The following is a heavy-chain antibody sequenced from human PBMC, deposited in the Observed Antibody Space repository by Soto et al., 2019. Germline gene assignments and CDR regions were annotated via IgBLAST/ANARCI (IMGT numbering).Heavy chain of an antibody. Sequence: GGSLRLSCAASGFTFSGSAMHWVRQASGKGLEWVGRIRSKANSYATAYAASVKGRFTISRDDSKNTAYLQMNSLKTEDTAVYYCTRHRGYCSSTGCAVFDYWGQGTLVTVSS. V-gene: IGHV3-73*01. CDR1: GFTFSGSA. D-gene: IGHD2-2*01. CDR3: TRHRGYCSSTGCAVFDY. J-gene: IGHJ4*02. CDR2: IRSKANSYAT.